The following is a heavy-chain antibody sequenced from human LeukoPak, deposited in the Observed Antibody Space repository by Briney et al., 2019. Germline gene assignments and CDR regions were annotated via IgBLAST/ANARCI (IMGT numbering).Heavy chain of an antibody. CDR2: INHSGST. CDR3: ARRGTSAYEFDY. V-gene: IGHV4-34*01. Sequence: SETLSLTCAVYGGSFSGYYWSWIRQPPGKGLEWIGEINHSGSTNYNPSLKSRVTISVDTSKNQFSLKLSSVTAADTAVYYCARRGTSAYEFDYWGQGTLVTVSS. D-gene: IGHD3-16*01. J-gene: IGHJ4*02. CDR1: GGSFSGYY.